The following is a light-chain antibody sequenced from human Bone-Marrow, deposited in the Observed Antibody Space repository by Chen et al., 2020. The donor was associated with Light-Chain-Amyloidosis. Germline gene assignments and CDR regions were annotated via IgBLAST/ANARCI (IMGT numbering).Light chain of an antibody. CDR2: EVT. CDR3: SSYTITNTLV. V-gene: IGLV2-14*01. CDR1: SSDVGGDNH. Sequence: QSALTHPASVSCSPGQSIPISCTGTSSDVGGDNHVSWYQQHPDKAPKLMIYEVTNRPSWVPDRFSGSKSDNTASLTISGLQTEDEADYFCSSYTITNTLVFGSGTRVTVL. J-gene: IGLJ1*01.